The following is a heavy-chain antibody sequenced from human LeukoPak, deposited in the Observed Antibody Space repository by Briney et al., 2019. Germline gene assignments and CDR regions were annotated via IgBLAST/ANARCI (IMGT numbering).Heavy chain of an antibody. CDR1: GFTFSDYY. CDR3: ARAAAVSGEFRDNWFDP. CDR2: VANDGSKE. Sequence: PGGSLRLSCAASGFTFSDYYMSWIRQAPGKGLEWVASVANDGSKEIYADSVKGRFTISRDNSRNTLYLQMNSLRGEDTADYYCARAAAVSGEFRDNWFDPWGQGTLVTVSS. V-gene: IGHV3-30-3*01. D-gene: IGHD2-15*01. J-gene: IGHJ5*02.